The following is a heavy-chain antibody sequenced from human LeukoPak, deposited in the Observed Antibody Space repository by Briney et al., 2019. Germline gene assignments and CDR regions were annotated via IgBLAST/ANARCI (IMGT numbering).Heavy chain of an antibody. CDR3: ARDVVWFGEYYFDY. D-gene: IGHD3-10*01. J-gene: IGHJ4*02. CDR2: IWYDGSNK. CDR1: GFIFSSYG. V-gene: IGHV3-33*01. Sequence: GRSLRLSCAASGFIFSSYGMHWVRQAPGKGLEWVADIWYDGSNKYYADSVKGRFTISRDNSKNTLYLQMNSLRAEDTAVYYCARDVVWFGEYYFDYWGQGTLVTVSS.